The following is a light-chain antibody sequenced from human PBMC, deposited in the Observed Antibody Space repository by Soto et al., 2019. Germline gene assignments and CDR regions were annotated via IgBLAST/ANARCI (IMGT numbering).Light chain of an antibody. CDR1: SSDVGGYNS. CDR3: GSFAGPVWV. J-gene: IGLJ3*02. CDR2: EVS. V-gene: IGLV2-8*01. Sequence: QSALTQPPSASGSPGQSVTISCTGTSSDVGGYNSVSWYQQHPGKAPKLLIYEVSKRPSGVPDRFSGSKSGNTASLTVSGLQAEDEANYYCGSFAGPVWVFGGGTKLTVL.